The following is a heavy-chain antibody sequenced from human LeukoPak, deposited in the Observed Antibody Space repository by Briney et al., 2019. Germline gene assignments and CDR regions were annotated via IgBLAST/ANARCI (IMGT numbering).Heavy chain of an antibody. Sequence: QPGGSLRLSCAASGFTFSSYAMHWVRQAPGKGLEWVAVISYDGSNKYYADSVKGLFSISRDNSKNTLYLQMNSLRAEDTAVYYCARDRDNWNYVGLDYWGQGTLVTVSS. CDR2: ISYDGSNK. CDR1: GFTFSSYA. D-gene: IGHD1-7*01. V-gene: IGHV3-30*01. J-gene: IGHJ4*02. CDR3: ARDRDNWNYVGLDY.